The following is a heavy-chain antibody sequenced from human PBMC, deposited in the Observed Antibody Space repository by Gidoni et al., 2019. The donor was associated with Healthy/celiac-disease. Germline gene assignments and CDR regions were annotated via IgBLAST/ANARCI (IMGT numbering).Heavy chain of an antibody. V-gene: IGHV1-69*01. D-gene: IGHD6-13*01. Sequence: QVQLVQSGAEVKKPGSSVKVSCKASGGTFSSYAISWVRQAPGQGLEWMGGIIPIFGTANYAQKFQGRVTITADESTSTAYMELSSLRSEDTAVYYCARGLPGIAAAGIPYAAYDYWGQGTLVTVSS. CDR1: GGTFSSYA. J-gene: IGHJ4*02. CDR3: ARGLPGIAAAGIPYAAYDY. CDR2: IIPIFGTA.